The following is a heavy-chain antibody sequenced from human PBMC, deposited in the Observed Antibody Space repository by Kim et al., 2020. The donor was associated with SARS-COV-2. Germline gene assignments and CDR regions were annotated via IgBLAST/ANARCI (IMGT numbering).Heavy chain of an antibody. CDR2: IYYSGST. V-gene: IGHV4-39*01. D-gene: IGHD3-3*01. CDR3: ARHFTEVFPYYYYGMDG. J-gene: IGHJ6*02. CDR1: GGSISSSSYY. Sequence: SETLSLTCTVSGGSISSSSYYWGWIRQPPGKGLEWIGSIYYSGSTYYNPSLKSRVTISVDTSKNQFSLKLSSVTAADTAVYYCARHFTEVFPYYYYGMDGWGQGTTVTVAS.